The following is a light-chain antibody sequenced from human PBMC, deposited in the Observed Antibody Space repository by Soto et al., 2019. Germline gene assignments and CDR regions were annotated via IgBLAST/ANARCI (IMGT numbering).Light chain of an antibody. CDR1: QTISSW. Sequence: DIQMTQSPSTLSGSVGDRVTITCRASQTISSWLAWYQQKPGKAPKLLIYKASTLKSGVPTRFSSSGSGTEFSLTISSPQPHDFATYYCQHYNNYSEAFGQGTNVELK. J-gene: IGKJ1*01. CDR2: KAS. V-gene: IGKV1-5*03. CDR3: QHYNNYSEA.